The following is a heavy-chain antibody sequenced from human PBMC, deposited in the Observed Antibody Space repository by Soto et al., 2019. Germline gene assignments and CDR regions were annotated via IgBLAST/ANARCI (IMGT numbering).Heavy chain of an antibody. CDR3: ARDARVVAATRWNYFDP. Sequence: SVNFSCKASGYTFTSYGSSWVRQATGQGLEWMGWISAYNGNTNYAQKLQGRVTMTTDTSTSTAYMELRSLRSEDTAVYYCARDARVVAATRWNYFDPWGQGTLVPVSS. CDR1: GYTFTSYG. D-gene: IGHD2-15*01. V-gene: IGHV1-18*04. CDR2: ISAYNGNT. J-gene: IGHJ5*02.